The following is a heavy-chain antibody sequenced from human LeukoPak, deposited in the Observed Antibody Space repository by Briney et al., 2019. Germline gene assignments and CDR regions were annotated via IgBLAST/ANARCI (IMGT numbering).Heavy chain of an antibody. CDR2: VYHTGST. CDR1: GDSIGSYS. D-gene: IGHD4-17*01. V-gene: IGHV4-59*01. J-gene: IGHJ4*02. CDR3: ARDGAGPRHDYGDYTFDY. Sequence: SETLSLTCTVSGDSIGSYSWNWIRQPPGKGLEWIGYVYHTGSTNYNPSLKSRVTISVDTSKNQFSLKLSSVTAADTAVYYWARDGAGPRHDYGDYTFDYWGQGALVSVSA.